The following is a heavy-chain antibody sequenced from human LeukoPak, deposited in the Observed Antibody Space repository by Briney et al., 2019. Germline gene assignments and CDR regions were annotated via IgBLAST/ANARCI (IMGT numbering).Heavy chain of an antibody. D-gene: IGHD5-12*01. CDR2: IIPIFGTA. CDR3: ARDGITERGYSGYDPLGPFDY. Sequence: GSSVKVSCKASGGTFSSYAISWVRQAPGQGLEWMGGIIPIFGTANYAQKFQGRVTITADESTSTAYMELSSLRSEDTAVYYCARDGITERGYSGYDPLGPFDYWGQGTLVTVSS. J-gene: IGHJ4*02. CDR1: GGTFSSYA. V-gene: IGHV1-69*01.